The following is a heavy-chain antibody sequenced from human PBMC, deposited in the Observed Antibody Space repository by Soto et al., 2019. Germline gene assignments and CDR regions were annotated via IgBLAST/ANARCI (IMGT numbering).Heavy chain of an antibody. Sequence: QVQLVQSGAEVKKPGSSVKVSCKASGGTFSSYAISWVRQAPGQGLEWMGGIIPIFGTANYAQKFQGRVTSPPDESTSTAYMEMSSLRSEDTPVYYCARACTPATYYYGSGSSYFCYYYYSIHVWGQGTTVTVSS. CDR2: IIPIFGTA. D-gene: IGHD3-10*01. J-gene: IGHJ6*02. V-gene: IGHV1-69*05. CDR1: GGTFSSYA. CDR3: ARACTPATYYYGSGSSYFCYYYYSIHV.